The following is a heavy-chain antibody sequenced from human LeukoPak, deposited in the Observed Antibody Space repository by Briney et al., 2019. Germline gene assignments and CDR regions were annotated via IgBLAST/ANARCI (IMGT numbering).Heavy chain of an antibody. Sequence: PSETLSLTCTVSGGSISSSSYYWGWIRQPPGKGLEWIGSIYYSGSTYYNPSLKSRDTISVDTSKNQFSLKLSSVTAADTAVYYCARRYGVTSWFDPWGQGTLVTVSS. J-gene: IGHJ5*02. CDR3: ARRYGVTSWFDP. CDR1: GGSISSSSYY. CDR2: IYYSGST. V-gene: IGHV4-39*01. D-gene: IGHD4-17*01.